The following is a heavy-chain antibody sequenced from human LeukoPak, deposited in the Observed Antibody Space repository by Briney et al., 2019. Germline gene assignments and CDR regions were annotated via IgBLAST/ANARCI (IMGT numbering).Heavy chain of an antibody. Sequence: GGSLILSCSASGFTFSSYDMHWVRQATGNVLKSVSAIGTADDTYYPGSVKGRFTISRENAKNSLYRQMNSLRAGDTVFFFKQKTAYEILTGQPIFDYWGQGTLVTVSS. D-gene: IGHD3-9*01. CDR2: IGTADDT. V-gene: IGHV3-13*01. CDR3: QKTAYEILTGQPIFDY. CDR1: GFTFSSYD. J-gene: IGHJ4*02.